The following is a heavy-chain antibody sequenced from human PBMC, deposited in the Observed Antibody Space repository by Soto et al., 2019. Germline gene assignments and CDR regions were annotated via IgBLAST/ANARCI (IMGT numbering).Heavy chain of an antibody. CDR2: INHSGNT. CDR3: ARAVLRYFDWLSPPLGY. CDR1: GGSFSGYY. V-gene: IGHV4-34*01. D-gene: IGHD3-9*01. Sequence: QVQLQQWGAGLLKPSETLSLTCAVYGGSFSGYYWSWIRQPPGKGLEWIGEINHSGNTNYNPSLKSRVTISVDTSKNQFSLKLSSVTAADTAVYYCARAVLRYFDWLSPPLGYWGQGTLVTVSS. J-gene: IGHJ4*02.